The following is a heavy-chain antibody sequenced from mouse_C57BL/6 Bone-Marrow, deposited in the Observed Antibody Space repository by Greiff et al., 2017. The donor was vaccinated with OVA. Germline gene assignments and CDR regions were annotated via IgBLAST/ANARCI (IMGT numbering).Heavy chain of an antibody. J-gene: IGHJ4*01. CDR3: ATMIYYDYEGYAMDY. Sequence: QVQLQQPGAELVMPGASVKLSCKASGYTFTSYWMHWVKQRPGQGLEWIGEIDPSDSYTNYNQKFKGKSTLTVDKSSSTAYMQLSSLTSKDSAVYYCATMIYYDYEGYAMDYWGQGTSVTVSS. V-gene: IGHV1-69*01. D-gene: IGHD2-4*01. CDR1: GYTFTSYW. CDR2: IDPSDSYT.